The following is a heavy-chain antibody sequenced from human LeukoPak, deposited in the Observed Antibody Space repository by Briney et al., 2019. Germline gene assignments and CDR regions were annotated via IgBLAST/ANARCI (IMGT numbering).Heavy chain of an antibody. CDR2: IKSKTNGETT. Sequence: GGSLRLSRAASGFTFSNAWMSWVRQAPAKGLEWVGRIKSKTNGETTDYAAPLKGRFTISRDDSKNTLFLQVNTLKTEDTAMYYCTSDDPVNRSWGQGTLVTVSS. V-gene: IGHV3-15*01. CDR3: TSDDPVNRS. CDR1: GFTFSNAW. J-gene: IGHJ4*02.